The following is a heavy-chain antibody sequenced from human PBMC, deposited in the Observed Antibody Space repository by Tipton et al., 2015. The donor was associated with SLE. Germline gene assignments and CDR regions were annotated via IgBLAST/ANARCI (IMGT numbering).Heavy chain of an antibody. Sequence: SLRLSCAASGFSFFRDAMHWVRQAADKGLEWVAVISYDGRDQYYADSVKGRFTISRDNSMNTLYLQMSSLRAEDTAVYYCVKAEKFGGYPTDWYLDLGGRGPLVPFSS. CDR3: VKAEKFGGYPTDWYLDL. J-gene: IGHJ2*01. V-gene: IGHV3-33*05. CDR2: ISYDGRDQ. CDR1: GFSFFRDA. D-gene: IGHD3-10*01.